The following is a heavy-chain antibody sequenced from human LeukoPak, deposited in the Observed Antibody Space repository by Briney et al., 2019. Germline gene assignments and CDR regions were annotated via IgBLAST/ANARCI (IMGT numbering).Heavy chain of an antibody. V-gene: IGHV4-34*01. CDR3: ARGQIVVVPAAKARSQSFDY. CDR2: INHSGST. CDR1: GGSFSGYY. D-gene: IGHD2-2*01. J-gene: IGHJ4*02. Sequence: SETLSLTCAVYGGSFSGYYWSRLRQPPGKGLEWIGEINHSGSTNSSPSLKSRVTISVDTSKNQFSLKLSSVTAADTDVYYCARGQIVVVPAAKARSQSFDYWGQGTLVTVSS.